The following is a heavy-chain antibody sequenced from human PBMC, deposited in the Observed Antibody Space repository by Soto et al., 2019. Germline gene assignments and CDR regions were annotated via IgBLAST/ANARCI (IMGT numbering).Heavy chain of an antibody. V-gene: IGHV3-30-3*01. CDR2: ISYDGSNK. CDR1: GFXFSSYA. D-gene: IGHD3-10*01. J-gene: IGHJ5*02. Sequence: GGSLRLSCAASGFXFSSYAMHWVRQAPGKGLEWVAVISYDGSNKYYADSVKGRFTISRDNSKNTLYLQMNSLRAEDTAVYYCARGSLYGSGSFSNWFDPWGQGTLVTVSS. CDR3: ARGSLYGSGSFSNWFDP.